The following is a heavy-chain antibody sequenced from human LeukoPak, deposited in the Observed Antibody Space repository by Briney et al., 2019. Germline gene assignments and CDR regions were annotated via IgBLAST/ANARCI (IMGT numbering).Heavy chain of an antibody. CDR2: ISYDGSDI. Sequence: GGSLRLSCAASGFTFSYYGMHWVRQAPGKGLEWVAVISYDGSDIYYADSVKGRFTISRDNSKNTLYMQMNSLRAEDTAVYYCARDVNSSLDYWGQGTLVTVSS. CDR1: GFTFSYYG. CDR3: ARDVNSSLDY. D-gene: IGHD5-18*01. J-gene: IGHJ4*02. V-gene: IGHV3-30*19.